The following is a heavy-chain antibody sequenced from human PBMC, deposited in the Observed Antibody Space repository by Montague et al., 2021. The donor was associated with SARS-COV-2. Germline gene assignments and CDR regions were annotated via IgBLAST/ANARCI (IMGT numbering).Heavy chain of an antibody. CDR1: GGSINSSY. D-gene: IGHD4-17*01. V-gene: IGHV4-59*01. J-gene: IGHJ6*02. Sequence: SETLSLTCTVSGGSINSSYWSWIRQPPGKGFEWIGYIYYRGSTNYNPSLETRVTISVDPSKNQFSLKMRSVTAADTAVYYCARDRTADDYDDYETAGYSYYYGMDVWGQGTTVTVSS. CDR2: IYYRGST. CDR3: ARDRTADDYDDYETAGYSYYYGMDV.